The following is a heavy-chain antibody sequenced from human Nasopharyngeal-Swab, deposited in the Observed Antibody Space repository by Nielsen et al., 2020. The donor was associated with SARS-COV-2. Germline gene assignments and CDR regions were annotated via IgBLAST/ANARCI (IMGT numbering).Heavy chain of an antibody. J-gene: IGHJ4*02. V-gene: IGHV3-33*06. D-gene: IGHD6-13*01. CDR2: IWYDGSNK. CDR1: GFTFSSYG. CDR3: AKLRSIAAAGREDY. Sequence: GESLKISCAASGFTFSSYGMHWVRQAPGKGLEWVAVIWYDGSNKYYADSVKGRFTISRDNSKNTLYLQMNSLRAEDTAVYYCAKLRSIAAAGREDYWGQGTLVTVSS.